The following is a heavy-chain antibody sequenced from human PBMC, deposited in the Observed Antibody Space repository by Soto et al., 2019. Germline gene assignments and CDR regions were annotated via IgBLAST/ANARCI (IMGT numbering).Heavy chain of an antibody. CDR3: AKETLNYDSWSGYYTVRYYFDY. CDR2: ISGSGGST. D-gene: IGHD3-3*01. J-gene: IGHJ4*02. Sequence: PGGSLRLSCAASGFTFSSYAMSWARQAPGKGLEWVSAISGSGGSTYYADSVKGRFTISRDNSKNTLYLQMNSLRAEDTAVYYCAKETLNYDSWSGYYTVRYYFDYWGQGTLVTVSS. V-gene: IGHV3-23*01. CDR1: GFTFSSYA.